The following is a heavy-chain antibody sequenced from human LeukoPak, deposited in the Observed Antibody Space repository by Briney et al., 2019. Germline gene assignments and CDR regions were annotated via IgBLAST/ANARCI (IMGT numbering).Heavy chain of an antibody. CDR1: GGSISSLY. Sequence: SETLSLTCSVSGGSISSLYWSWIRQPPGKGLEWIGYIYYTGSTNYNPSLKSRVTMFVDMSKNQFSLRLSSVTAADTAIYYCAKGYDSNSYYYYFDYWGQGTLVTVSS. J-gene: IGHJ4*02. V-gene: IGHV4-59*08. CDR2: IYYTGST. CDR3: AKGYDSNSYYYYFDY. D-gene: IGHD3-22*01.